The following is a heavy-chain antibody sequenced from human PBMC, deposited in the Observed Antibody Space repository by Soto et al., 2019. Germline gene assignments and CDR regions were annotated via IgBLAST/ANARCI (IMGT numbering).Heavy chain of an antibody. D-gene: IGHD3-22*01. J-gene: IGHJ4*02. V-gene: IGHV3-23*01. CDR1: GFTFSTYA. Sequence: GGSLRLSCPASGFTFSTYAMSWVRQAPGKGLEWVSAISGSGGSTYYADSVKGRFTISRDNSKNTLYLQMNSLRAEDTAVYYCAKGNYYDSSGYYYRSPYFDYWGQGTLVTVSS. CDR3: AKGNYYDSSGYYYRSPYFDY. CDR2: ISGSGGST.